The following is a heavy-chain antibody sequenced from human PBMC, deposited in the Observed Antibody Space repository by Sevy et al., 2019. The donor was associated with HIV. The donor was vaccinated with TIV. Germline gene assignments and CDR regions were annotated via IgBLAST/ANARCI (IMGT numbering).Heavy chain of an antibody. J-gene: IGHJ4*02. Sequence: SQTLSLTCAISGDSVSTYSAAWNWIRQSPSRGLEWLGRTYYKSKWYNDYALSVKSRISINPDTPKNQISQQLNSVTPEDTALYYCARESRWFFFHFDYWGQGTLVTVSS. CDR2: TYYKSKWYN. CDR1: GDSVSTYSAA. D-gene: IGHD3-10*01. V-gene: IGHV6-1*01. CDR3: ARESRWFFFHFDY.